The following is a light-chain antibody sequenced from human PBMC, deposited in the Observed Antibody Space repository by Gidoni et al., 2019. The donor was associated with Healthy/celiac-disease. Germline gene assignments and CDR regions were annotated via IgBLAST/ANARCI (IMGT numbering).Light chain of an antibody. CDR1: QSVSSSY. CDR3: QQYGSSYT. Sequence: EIVLTQSPGTLSLSPGERATLSCRASQSVSSSYLAWYQQKPGQAPRLLIYGASSRATGISDRFSGSGSGTDFTLTISRLEPEDFAVYYCQQYGSSYTFXQXTKLXIK. CDR2: GAS. J-gene: IGKJ2*01. V-gene: IGKV3-20*01.